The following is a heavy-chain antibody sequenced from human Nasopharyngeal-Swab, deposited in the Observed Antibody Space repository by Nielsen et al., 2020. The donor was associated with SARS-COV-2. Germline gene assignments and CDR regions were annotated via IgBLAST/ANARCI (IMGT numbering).Heavy chain of an antibody. CDR1: GASISGGPYY. D-gene: IGHD5-24*01. J-gene: IGHJ4*02. CDR3: ASTSTDIATIAYFDY. Sequence: SETLSLTCTVSGASISGGPYYWSWIRQPAGRGLEWVGRIYTDGSTNFNPSLKSRVTISVDTSKNQVSLKVTSVTAADTAVYYCASTSTDIATIAYFDYWGQGTLVTVSS. CDR2: IYTDGST. V-gene: IGHV4-61*02.